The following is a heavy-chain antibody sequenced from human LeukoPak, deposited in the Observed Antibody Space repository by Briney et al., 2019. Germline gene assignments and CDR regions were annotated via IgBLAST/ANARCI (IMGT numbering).Heavy chain of an antibody. CDR1: GGSINSPDYY. Sequence: PSETLSLTCTVSGGSINSPDYYWSWIRQPPGKGPEWIGSIYYSGTTFYSPSLKSRLTISLDTSKNQFFLILSSMTVADTAVYYCARGKVPDPWGQGTLVTVSS. J-gene: IGHJ5*02. CDR2: IYYSGTT. D-gene: IGHD1-14*01. V-gene: IGHV4-30-4*08. CDR3: ARGKVPDP.